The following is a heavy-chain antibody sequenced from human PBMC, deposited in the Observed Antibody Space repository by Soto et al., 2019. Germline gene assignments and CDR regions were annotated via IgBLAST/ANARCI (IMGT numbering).Heavy chain of an antibody. CDR1: GYTFTSYD. V-gene: IGHV1-8*01. CDR2: MNPNSGNT. J-gene: IGHJ6*03. Sequence: GASVKVSCKASGYTFTSYDINWVRQATGQGLEWMGWMNPNSGNTGYAQKFQGRVTMTRNTSISTAYMELSSLRSEDTAVYYCAREVRRRIAAAGTTYYYYMDVWGKGTTVTVSS. CDR3: AREVRRRIAAAGTTYYYYMDV. D-gene: IGHD6-13*01.